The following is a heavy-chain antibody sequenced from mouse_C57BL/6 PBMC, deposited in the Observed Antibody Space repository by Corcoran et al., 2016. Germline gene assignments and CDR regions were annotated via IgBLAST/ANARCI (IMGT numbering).Heavy chain of an antibody. CDR3: ARLRFYYGSRGAMDY. CDR2: INPNNGGT. D-gene: IGHD1-1*01. V-gene: IGHV1-26*01. J-gene: IGHJ4*01. CDR1: GYTFTDYY. Sequence: EVQLQQSGPELVKPGASVKISCKASGYTFTDYYMNWVKQRHGKCLEWIVDINPNNGGTSYNQKFKGKATLTVDKSSSTAYMELRSLTSEDSAVYYCARLRFYYGSRGAMDYWGQGTSVTVSS.